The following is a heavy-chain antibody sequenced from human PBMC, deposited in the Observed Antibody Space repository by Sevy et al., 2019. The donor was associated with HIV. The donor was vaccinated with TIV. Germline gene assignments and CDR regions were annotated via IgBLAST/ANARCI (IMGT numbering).Heavy chain of an antibody. D-gene: IGHD2-21*02. V-gene: IGHV3-30*09. Sequence: GGSLRLSCAASGFTFSSYALLWVRQAPGKGLEWVSLISYDGSKKYYSDSVKGRFAISRDESKTTLFLQMNSLRSEDTAIYYCARVGVSYCTDDCYHRFDYWGRRTLVTVSS. CDR3: ARVGVSYCTDDCYHRFDY. CDR1: GFTFSSYA. CDR2: ISYDGSKK. J-gene: IGHJ4*02.